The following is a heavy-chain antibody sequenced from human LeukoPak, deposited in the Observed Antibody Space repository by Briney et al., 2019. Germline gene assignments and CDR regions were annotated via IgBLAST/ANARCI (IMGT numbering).Heavy chain of an antibody. Sequence: RPSETLSLTCTVSGGSISSSSYYGGWIRQPPGRGLEWIGSIYYSGSTYYNPSLRSRVTISVDTSKNQFSLKLSSVTAADTAVYYCARRVGQQLVRSWFDPWGQGTLVTVSS. CDR2: IYYSGST. CDR3: ARRVGQQLVRSWFDP. CDR1: GGSISSSSYY. V-gene: IGHV4-39*01. J-gene: IGHJ5*02. D-gene: IGHD6-13*01.